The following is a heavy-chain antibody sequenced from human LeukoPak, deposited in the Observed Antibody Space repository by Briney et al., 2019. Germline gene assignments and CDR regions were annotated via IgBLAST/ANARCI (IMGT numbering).Heavy chain of an antibody. J-gene: IGHJ4*02. CDR3: TKNQILDDSGSWYAF. Sequence: GGSLRLSCVGSGFTFSAYAMSWVRQAPGKGLEWVSGVSDGGGRTFYAESVKGRFTVSRDNSKNTLYLRMNSLRAEDTAIYYCTKNQILDDSGSWYAFWGQGTLVTVSS. D-gene: IGHD6-13*01. CDR2: VSDGGGRT. V-gene: IGHV3-23*01. CDR1: GFTFSAYA.